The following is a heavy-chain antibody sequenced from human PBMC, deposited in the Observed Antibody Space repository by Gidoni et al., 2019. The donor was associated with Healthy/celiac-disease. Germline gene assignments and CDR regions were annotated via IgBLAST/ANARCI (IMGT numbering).Heavy chain of an antibody. CDR2: INHSGST. CDR3: ARGNRRAIQLYAFDI. D-gene: IGHD5-18*01. Sequence: QVQLQHWGAGLLKPSETLSLTSAGYGVSFRGYYWSWIRQPPGKGLEWIGEINHSGSTNYNPSLKSRVTISVDTSKNQFSLKLSSVTAADTAVYYCARGNRRAIQLYAFDIWGQGTMVTVSS. J-gene: IGHJ3*02. CDR1: GVSFRGYY. V-gene: IGHV4-34*01.